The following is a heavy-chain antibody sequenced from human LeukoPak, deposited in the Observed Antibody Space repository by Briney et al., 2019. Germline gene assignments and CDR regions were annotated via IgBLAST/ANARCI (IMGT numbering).Heavy chain of an antibody. V-gene: IGHV1-46*01. J-gene: IGHJ6*02. D-gene: IGHD4-23*01. CDR2: INPSGGST. Sequence: GASVKVSCKASGYTFTSYYMHWMRQAPGQGLEWMGIINPSGGSTSYAQKFQGRVTMTRDTSTSTVYMELSSLRSEDTAVYYCARDRYGGNSVVYYYYGMDVWGQGTTVTVSS. CDR1: GYTFTSYY. CDR3: ARDRYGGNSVVYYYYGMDV.